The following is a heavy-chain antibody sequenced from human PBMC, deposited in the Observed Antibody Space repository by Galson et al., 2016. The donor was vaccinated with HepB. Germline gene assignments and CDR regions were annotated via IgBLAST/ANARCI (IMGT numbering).Heavy chain of an antibody. CDR2: IWYDGSNN. V-gene: IGHV3-33*01. D-gene: IGHD6-19*01. CDR3: ARAASELDY. J-gene: IGHJ4*02. CDR1: GFPFSSYG. Sequence: SLRLSCAASGFPFSSYGMHWVRQAPGTGLEWVGFIWYDGSNNFYEDSVKGRFTISRDNSKNTLYLQMDSLRVEDTAVYYCARAASELDYWGQGTLVTVSS.